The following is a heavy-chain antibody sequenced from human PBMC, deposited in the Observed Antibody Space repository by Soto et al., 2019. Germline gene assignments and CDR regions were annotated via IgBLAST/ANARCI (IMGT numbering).Heavy chain of an antibody. D-gene: IGHD3-3*01. CDR2: INANNGNT. V-gene: IGHV1-18*01. J-gene: IGHJ6*03. Sequence: ASVKVSCKASGYTFTSYGISWVRQAPGQGLEWMGWINANNGNTNYAQKFQGRVTMTTNTSISTAYMELSSLRSEDTAVYYCARETKNYDFWSGSPPLYYYYMDVWGKGTTVTVSS. CDR1: GYTFTSYG. CDR3: ARETKNYDFWSGSPPLYYYYMDV.